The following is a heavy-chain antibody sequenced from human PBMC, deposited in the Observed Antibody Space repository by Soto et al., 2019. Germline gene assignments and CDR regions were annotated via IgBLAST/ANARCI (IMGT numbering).Heavy chain of an antibody. D-gene: IGHD6-13*01. CDR3: ARYLATAGFYWFDP. CDR2: INPAGSVT. J-gene: IGHJ5*02. Sequence: ASVKVSCKASGISFINHYVHWVRQAPGQGPEWMGVINPAGSVTVCALKLQDRVTVTRDTSTSTVYMELNSLTSEDTAIYYCARYLATAGFYWFDPWGQGTLVTVSS. V-gene: IGHV1-46*01. CDR1: GISFINHY.